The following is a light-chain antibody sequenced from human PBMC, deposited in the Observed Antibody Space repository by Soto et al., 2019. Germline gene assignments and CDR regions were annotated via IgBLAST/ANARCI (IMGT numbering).Light chain of an antibody. CDR2: EVT. V-gene: IGLV2-8*01. Sequence: QSALTQPPSASGSPGQSVTISCTGTSSDVGGYDYVSWYQQHPGKAPKLMIYEVTIRPSGVSDRFSGSKSGNTASLTVSGLQAEDEADYFCVMFHFNDFWVFGGGTKLTVL. CDR1: SSDVGGYDY. CDR3: VMFHFNDFWV. J-gene: IGLJ3*02.